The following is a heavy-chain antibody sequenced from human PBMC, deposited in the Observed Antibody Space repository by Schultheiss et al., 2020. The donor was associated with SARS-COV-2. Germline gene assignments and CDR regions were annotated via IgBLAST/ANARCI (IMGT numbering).Heavy chain of an antibody. CDR3: ARRKQISPPRDYYYMDV. J-gene: IGHJ6*03. CDR1: GGSLSSDF. V-gene: IGHV4-59*08. D-gene: IGHD2-15*01. CDR2: IYYSGST. Sequence: SQTLSLTCTVSGGSLSSDFWSWIRQPPGKGLEWIGYIYYSGSTYYNPSLKSRVTISVDTSKNQFSLKLTSVTAADTAVYYCARRKQISPPRDYYYMDVWGTGTTVTVSS.